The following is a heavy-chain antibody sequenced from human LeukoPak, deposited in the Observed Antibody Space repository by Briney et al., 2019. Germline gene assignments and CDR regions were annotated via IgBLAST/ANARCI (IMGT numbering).Heavy chain of an antibody. CDR3: ARRALRYCSSTSCPAQYYGVDV. CDR2: IKEDGSEK. CDR1: GFIFSSYW. J-gene: IGHJ6*04. Sequence: GGSLRLSCAAPGFIFSSYWMSWVRQAPGKGLEWVANIKEDGSEKYYVDSVKGRFTISRDNAKNSLYLQTNSLRAEDTAVYYCARRALRYCSSTSCPAQYYGVDVWGKGTTVTVSS. D-gene: IGHD2-2*01. V-gene: IGHV3-7*03.